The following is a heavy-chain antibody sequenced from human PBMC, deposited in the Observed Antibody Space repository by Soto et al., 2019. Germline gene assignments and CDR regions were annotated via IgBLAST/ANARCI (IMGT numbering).Heavy chain of an antibody. CDR2: ISPYNGDT. CDR1: GYTFTNHG. CDR3: ARGGISSSEGLDY. J-gene: IGHJ4*02. V-gene: IGHV1-18*01. Sequence: QVQLVQSGAEVRESGASVKVSCKASGYTFTNHGISWVRQALGEGLEWMGWISPYNGDTNNAQKFQGRVTMTTDTPTNTGFMELTRLTSDDTAVYYCARGGISSSEGLDYWGQGTLVTVSS. D-gene: IGHD6-13*01.